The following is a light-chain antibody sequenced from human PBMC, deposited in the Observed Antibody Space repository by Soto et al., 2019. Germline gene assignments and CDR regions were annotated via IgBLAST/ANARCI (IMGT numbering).Light chain of an antibody. Sequence: DIVLTQSPLSLPVTPGEPASISCRSSQSLLHSNGYNYVDWYLQKAGQPPHLLIYLGSTRASGVPARFSGSGSGTDFTLKISRVEAEDVGVYYCMQALQTPRTFGQGTQVEIK. J-gene: IGKJ1*01. V-gene: IGKV2-28*01. CDR1: QSLLHSNGYNY. CDR3: MQALQTPRT. CDR2: LGS.